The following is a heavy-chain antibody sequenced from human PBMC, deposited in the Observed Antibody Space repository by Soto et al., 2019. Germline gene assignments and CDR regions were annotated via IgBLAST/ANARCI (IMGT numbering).Heavy chain of an antibody. D-gene: IGHD5-18*01. CDR2: LRDSGVSP. J-gene: IGHJ6*02. CDR1: GFPFSSYA. V-gene: IGHV3-23*01. Sequence: EVHLLESGGGLVQPGGSLRLSCAGSGFPFSSYAMSWVRQAPEKGLEWVSALRDSGVSPYYADSVKCRFTISRDNSKNTLYLQMDSLRVEDTALYYCEKMSSDSYGRNYGMDVWGQGTTVTVAS. CDR3: EKMSSDSYGRNYGMDV.